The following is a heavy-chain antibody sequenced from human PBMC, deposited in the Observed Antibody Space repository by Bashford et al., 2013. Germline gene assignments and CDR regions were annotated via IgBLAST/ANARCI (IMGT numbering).Heavy chain of an antibody. D-gene: IGHD3-22*01. Sequence: WSGQASREGGVEWVSSIGSGGSSIFYADSLKGRFTISRDKATNTLYLQMNSLRAEDTAVYYCARDDRDYYDSSGYRIYYYYYGMDVWGQGTTVTVSS. CDR2: IGSGGSSI. J-gene: IGHJ6*02. CDR3: ARDDRDYYDSSGYRIYYYYYGMDV. V-gene: IGHV3-21*01.